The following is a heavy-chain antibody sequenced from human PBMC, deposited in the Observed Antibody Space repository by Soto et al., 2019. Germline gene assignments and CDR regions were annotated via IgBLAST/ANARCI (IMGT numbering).Heavy chain of an antibody. D-gene: IGHD4-17*01. CDR1: GGSFSGYY. J-gene: IGHJ6*03. Sequence: SETLSLTCAVYGGSFSGYYRSWIRQPPGKGLEWIGEINHSGSTNYNPSLKSRVTISVDTSKNQFSLKLSSVTAADTAVYYCARGRIVVSRTTVSTFVRYYYMDGWGKGSRVTVAS. V-gene: IGHV4-34*01. CDR3: ARGRIVVSRTTVSTFVRYYYMDG. CDR2: INHSGST.